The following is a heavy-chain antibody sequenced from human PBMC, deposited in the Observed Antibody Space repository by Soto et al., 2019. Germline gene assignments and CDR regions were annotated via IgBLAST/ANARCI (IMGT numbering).Heavy chain of an antibody. V-gene: IGHV1-18*01. J-gene: IGHJ4*02. CDR3: GRERQWEPVLY. CDR1: GYSFAIYG. Sequence: VQLVQSGGEVKRPGTSVKVSCEASGYSFAIYGITWVRQAPGQGLEGLGWISGYNSNTTYAQKFEGRVTMTKDTTKSSAYLEVRSLRCDDTAVYYCGRERQWEPVLYWGQGTPVTVSS. CDR2: ISGYNSNT. D-gene: IGHD1-26*01.